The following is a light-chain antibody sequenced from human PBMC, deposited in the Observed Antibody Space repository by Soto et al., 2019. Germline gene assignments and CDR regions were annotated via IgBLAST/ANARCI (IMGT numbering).Light chain of an antibody. V-gene: IGKV1D-13*01. J-gene: IGKJ5*01. CDR1: QDISTA. CDR3: HQFNNPIT. Sequence: AIQLTQSPSSLSASVGDRVTITCRASQDISTALAWYQQKPGKPPKVLIYGASTLENGVPSRFIGSGSVTDFTLTISSLLPEDFATYYCHQFNNPITFGQGTRLEIK. CDR2: GAS.